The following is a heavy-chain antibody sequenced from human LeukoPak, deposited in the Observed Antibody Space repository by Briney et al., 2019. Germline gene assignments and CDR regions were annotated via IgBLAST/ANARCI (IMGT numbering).Heavy chain of an antibody. J-gene: IGHJ4*02. V-gene: IGHV3-23*01. CDR2: ISGSGGST. CDR1: GFTFSSYG. CDR3: AKGSGARGPRY. D-gene: IGHD1-26*01. Sequence: GGSLRLSCAASGFTFSSYGMSWVRQAPGKGLEWVSAISGSGGSTYYADSVKGRFTISRDNSKNTLYPQMNSLRAEDTAVYYCAKGSGARGPRYWGQGTLVTVSS.